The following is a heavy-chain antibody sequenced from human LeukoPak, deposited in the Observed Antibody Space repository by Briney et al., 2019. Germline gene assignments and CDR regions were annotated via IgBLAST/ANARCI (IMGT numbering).Heavy chain of an antibody. Sequence: GGSLRLSCAPSGFTFSSYWMHWVRHPPWEGLVGAARNNSGGSSTNHADSVKGRFTISRDNATNTLYLQMNSLRAEDTAVYYCASLNSGYSSGWPPFRSFDYWGQGTLVTVSS. V-gene: IGHV3-74*01. CDR2: NNSGGSST. CDR1: GFTFSSYW. J-gene: IGHJ4*02. D-gene: IGHD6-19*01. CDR3: ASLNSGYSSGWPPFRSFDY.